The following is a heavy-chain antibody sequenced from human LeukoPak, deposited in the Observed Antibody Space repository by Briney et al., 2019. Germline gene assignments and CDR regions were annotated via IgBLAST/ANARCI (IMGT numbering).Heavy chain of an antibody. V-gene: IGHV1-2*02. J-gene: IGHJ4*02. D-gene: IGHD6-13*01. Sequence: ASVKVSCKASGYTFTGYYMHWLRQAPGQGLEWMGWINPNSGGTNYAQKFQGRVTMTRDTSISTAYMELSRLRSDDTAVYYCAKCRDRIAAAEYWGQGTLVTVSS. CDR2: INPNSGGT. CDR1: GYTFTGYY. CDR3: AKCRDRIAAAEY.